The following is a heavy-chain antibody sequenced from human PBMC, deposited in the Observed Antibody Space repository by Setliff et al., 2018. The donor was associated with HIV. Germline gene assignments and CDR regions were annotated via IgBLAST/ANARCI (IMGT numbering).Heavy chain of an antibody. CDR3: AKDHRTTTAYYSDY. Sequence: GGSLRLSCAASGYSFSSYTMNWVRQAPGKGLEWVSYISSRSSNIYYADSVNGRFTISRDNAKNSLYLQMNSLRAEDTAVYYCAKDHRTTTAYYSDYWGQGTLVTVSS. V-gene: IGHV3-48*01. CDR2: ISSRSSNI. CDR1: GYSFSSYT. D-gene: IGHD4-17*01. J-gene: IGHJ4*02.